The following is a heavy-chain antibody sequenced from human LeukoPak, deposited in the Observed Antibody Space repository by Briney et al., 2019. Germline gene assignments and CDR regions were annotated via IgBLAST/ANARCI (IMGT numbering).Heavy chain of an antibody. CDR1: GGSISSGDYY. CDR3: AGSRIAAAATTI. J-gene: IGHJ3*02. D-gene: IGHD6-13*01. CDR2: IYYSGST. Sequence: SETLSLTCTVSGGSISSGDYYWSWIRKPPGKGLEWIGYIYYSGSTYYNPSLKSRVTISVDTSKNQFSLKLSSVTAADTAVYYCAGSRIAAAATTIWGQGTMVTVSS. V-gene: IGHV4-30-4*08.